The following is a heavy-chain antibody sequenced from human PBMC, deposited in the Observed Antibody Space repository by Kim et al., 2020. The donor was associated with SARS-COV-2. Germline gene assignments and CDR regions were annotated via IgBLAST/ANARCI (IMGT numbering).Heavy chain of an antibody. CDR1: GFTFSSYA. CDR2: ISGSGDSA. CDR3: AKDTSSSVFGYFDN. D-gene: IGHD6-6*01. V-gene: IGHV3-23*01. Sequence: GGSLRLSCAASGFTFSSYAMSWVRQAPGKGLEWVSAISGSGDSAYYADSVKGRFLISRDNSKNTLYLQMNSLRAEDTALYYCAKDTSSSVFGYFDNWGQGTLVTVSS. J-gene: IGHJ4*02.